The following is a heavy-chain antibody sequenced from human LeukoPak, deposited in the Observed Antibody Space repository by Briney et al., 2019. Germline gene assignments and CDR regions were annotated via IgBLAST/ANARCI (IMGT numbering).Heavy chain of an antibody. Sequence: GGSLRLSCEASGFTFSTHAMNWLRQTPGKGLEWLSVISGDVQTTTYASSVKGRFTISRDNSKNTLYLEMNSLRVEDTAIYYCAKDGYYSSANHFARLHFDLWGRGTRVTVSS. V-gene: IGHV3-23*01. CDR2: ISGDVQTT. J-gene: IGHJ2*01. D-gene: IGHD3-3*01. CDR3: AKDGYYSSANHFARLHFDL. CDR1: GFTFSTHA.